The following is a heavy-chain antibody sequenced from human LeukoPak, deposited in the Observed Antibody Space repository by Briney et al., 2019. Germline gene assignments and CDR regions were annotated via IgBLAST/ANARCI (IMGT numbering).Heavy chain of an antibody. J-gene: IGHJ3*02. V-gene: IGHV4-59*01. CDR3: ARDIVGAFDAFDI. D-gene: IGHD1-26*01. CDR1: GGSISSYY. Sequence: SETLSLTCTVSGGSISSYYWSWIRQPPGKGLEWIGYIYYSGSTNYNPSLKSRVTISVDTSKNQFSLKLSSVTAADTAVYYCARDIVGAFDAFDIWGQGTMVTVSS. CDR2: IYYSGST.